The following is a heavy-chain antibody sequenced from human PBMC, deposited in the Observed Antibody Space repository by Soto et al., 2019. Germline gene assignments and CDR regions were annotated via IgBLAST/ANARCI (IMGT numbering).Heavy chain of an antibody. CDR3: ARFTRGSSGDY. CDR1: GFTFIPCW. V-gene: IGHV3-7*01. Sequence: EVQLVESGGDLVQPGGSLRLSCVASGFTFIPCWMSWVRQAPGKGLEWVANINEDGSDKYYVDVLKGRFTISRDKAKNLLYLQMNSLGAGDTAMYYCARFTRGSSGDYWGQGTLVPVSS. D-gene: IGHD6-25*01. J-gene: IGHJ4*02. CDR2: INEDGSDK.